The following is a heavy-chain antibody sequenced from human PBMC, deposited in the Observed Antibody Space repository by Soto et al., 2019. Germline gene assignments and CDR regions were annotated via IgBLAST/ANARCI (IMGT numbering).Heavy chain of an antibody. D-gene: IGHD3-10*01. CDR1: DGSISSCCYY. CDR2: IYYSGST. V-gene: IGHV4-31*03. J-gene: IGHJ5*02. Sequence: TLALTCTVSDGSISSCCYYWSWIRQHPGKGLEWIGYIYYSGSTYYNPSLKSRVTISVDTSKNQFSLKLSSVTAADTAVYYCARAAYYYGSGSYLWGANWFDPWGQGTLVTVSS. CDR3: ARAAYYYGSGSYLWGANWFDP.